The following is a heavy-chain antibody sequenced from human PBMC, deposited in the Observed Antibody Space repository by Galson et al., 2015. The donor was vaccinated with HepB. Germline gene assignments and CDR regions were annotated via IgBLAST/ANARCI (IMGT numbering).Heavy chain of an antibody. D-gene: IGHD6-13*01. CDR2: IKPDGSVT. CDR3: AALSRTSSRDY. V-gene: IGHV3-7*03. Sequence: SLRLSCAASAFSFSSYWMHWLRRAPGKGLEWVGNIKPDGSVTNYVDSVKGRFTISRDNSGNSLYLQMNSVRAEDRALYYCAALSRTSSRDYWGQGILVTVSS. J-gene: IGHJ4*02. CDR1: AFSFSSYW.